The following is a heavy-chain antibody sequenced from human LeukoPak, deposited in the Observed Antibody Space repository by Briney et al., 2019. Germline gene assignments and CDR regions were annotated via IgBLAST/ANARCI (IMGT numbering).Heavy chain of an antibody. J-gene: IGHJ4*02. CDR1: GGSISSSSYY. D-gene: IGHD3-10*01. Sequence: PSETLSLTCTVSGGSISSSSYYWGWIRQPXGKGLEWIGSIYYSGSTYYNPSLKSRVTISVDTSTNQFSLKLSSVTAADTPVYYXXXHXSYYXXXXXXXXSXXXYXGQGTLVTV. V-gene: IGHV4-39*01. CDR2: IYYSGST. CDR3: XXHXSYYXXXXXXXXSXXXY.